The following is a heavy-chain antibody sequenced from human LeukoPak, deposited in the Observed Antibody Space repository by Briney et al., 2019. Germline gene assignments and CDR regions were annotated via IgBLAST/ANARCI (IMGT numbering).Heavy chain of an antibody. V-gene: IGHV3-23*01. CDR2: ISGSEGST. D-gene: IGHD6-13*01. CDR3: AKGSAVSRPYYFDY. CDR1: GFTFSSYV. Sequence: GGSLRLSCAASGFTFSSYVMSWVRQAPGKGLEWVSAISGSEGSTYHADSVKGRFTISRDNSKNTLYLQMNSLRAEDTAIYYCAKGSAVSRPYYFDYWAREPWSPSPQ. J-gene: IGHJ4*02.